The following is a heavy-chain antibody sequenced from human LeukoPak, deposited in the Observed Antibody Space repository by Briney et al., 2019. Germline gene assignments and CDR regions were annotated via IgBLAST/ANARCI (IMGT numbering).Heavy chain of an antibody. J-gene: IGHJ3*02. D-gene: IGHD6-13*01. CDR2: IYYSGST. Sequence: SETLSLTCTVSGGSISSYYWSWIRQPPGKGLEWIGYIYYSGSTNYNPSLKSRVTISVDTSKNQFSLKLSSVTAADTAVYYCARGEQQLVGDAFDIWGQGTWSPSLQ. V-gene: IGHV4-59*08. CDR1: GGSISSYY. CDR3: ARGEQQLVGDAFDI.